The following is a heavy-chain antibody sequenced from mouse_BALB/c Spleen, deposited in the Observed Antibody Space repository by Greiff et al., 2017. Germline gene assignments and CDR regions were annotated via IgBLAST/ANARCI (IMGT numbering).Heavy chain of an antibody. CDR3: ARDYRYGGDAMDY. CDR1: GYTFTSYW. V-gene: IGHV1-69*02. CDR2: IDPSDSYT. D-gene: IGHD2-14*01. J-gene: IGHJ4*01. Sequence: QVQLQQPGAELVKPGASVKLSCKASGYTFTSYWMHWVKQRPGQGLEWIGEIDPSDSYTNYNQKFKGKATLTVDKSSSTAYMQLSSLTSEDSAVYYCARDYRYGGDAMDYWGQGTSVTVSS.